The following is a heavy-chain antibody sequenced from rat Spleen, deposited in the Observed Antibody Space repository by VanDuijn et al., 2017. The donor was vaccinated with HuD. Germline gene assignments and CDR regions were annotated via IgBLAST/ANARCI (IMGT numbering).Heavy chain of an antibody. D-gene: IGHD1-1*01. CDR3: TGTVVTGNYYVMDA. Sequence: EVQLGESVAVLLQPGCSLKLSSVASGFTSKNYWKILTCQAPVEGRELGAAIKSTGRNTYYPDSVKGRFTISRDTAENTLYLHMDSLRSEDTATYYCTGTVVTGNYYVMDAWGQGASVTVSS. CDR2: IKSTGRNT. J-gene: IGHJ4*01. CDR1: GFTSKNYW. V-gene: IGHV5-31*01.